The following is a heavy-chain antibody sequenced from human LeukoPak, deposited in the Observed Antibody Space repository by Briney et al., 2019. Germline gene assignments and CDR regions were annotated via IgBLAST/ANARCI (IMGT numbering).Heavy chain of an antibody. CDR2: IYDSGST. D-gene: IGHD4/OR15-4a*01. CDR1: GGSISSYY. CDR3: ARDRNGANPLYFDY. Sequence: SETLSLTCTDSGGSISSYYWSWIRQPPGKGLEWIGYIYDSGSTNYSPSLKSRVTISVDTSKNQFSLKLSSVTAADTAVYYCARDRNGANPLYFDYWGQGALVTVSS. J-gene: IGHJ4*02. V-gene: IGHV4-59*01.